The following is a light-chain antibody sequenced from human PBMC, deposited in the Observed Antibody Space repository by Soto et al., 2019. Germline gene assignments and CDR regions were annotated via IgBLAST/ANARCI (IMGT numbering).Light chain of an antibody. CDR3: QQYKSYPLT. V-gene: IGKV1-5*03. Sequence: DIQMTQSPSTLSASVGDRVTITCRASQSISSWLGWYQQKPGKAPNLVIYKASTLESGVPSRFSGSGSGTEFTLTISSVQPDDFATYYCQQYKSYPLTFGGGTKVDIK. J-gene: IGKJ4*01. CDR1: QSISSW. CDR2: KAS.